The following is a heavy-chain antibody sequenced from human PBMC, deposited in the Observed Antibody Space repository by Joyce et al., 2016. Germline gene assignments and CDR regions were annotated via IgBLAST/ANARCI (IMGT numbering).Heavy chain of an antibody. Sequence: EVQLVQSGAEVKKPGESLKISCKASGYTFTSYWIGWVRQMPGKGLELMGIIYLVNSDAKYSPSFQGQVTISADKSINTAYLQWSRLKPSDTAIYYCARGLGHYYMDVWAKGTTVTVSS. J-gene: IGHJ6*03. V-gene: IGHV5-51*01. CDR3: ARGLGHYYMDV. CDR2: IYLVNSDA. CDR1: GYTFTSYW.